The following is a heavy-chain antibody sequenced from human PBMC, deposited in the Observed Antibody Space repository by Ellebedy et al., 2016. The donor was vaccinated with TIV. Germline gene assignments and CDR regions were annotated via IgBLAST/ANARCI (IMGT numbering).Heavy chain of an antibody. Sequence: MPSETLSLTCTVSGGSISSSSYYWGWIRQPPGKGLEWIGSIYYSGSTYYNPSLKSPVTISVDTSKNQFSLKLSSVTAADTAVYYCARLVAVVTAAFDYWGQGTLVTVSS. J-gene: IGHJ4*02. CDR3: ARLVAVVTAAFDY. V-gene: IGHV4-39*01. CDR2: IYYSGST. CDR1: GGSISSSSYY. D-gene: IGHD2-21*02.